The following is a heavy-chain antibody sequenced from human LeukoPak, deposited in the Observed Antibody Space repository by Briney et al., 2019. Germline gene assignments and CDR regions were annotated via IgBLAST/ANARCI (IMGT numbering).Heavy chain of an antibody. CDR3: ARDNHRPFSNSSAAFDI. CDR2: ISWNSGSI. CDR1: GFTFDDYA. Sequence: LPGGSLRLSCAASGFTFDDYAMHWVRHAPGKGLEWVSGISWNSGSIGYADSVKGRFTISRDNAKNSLYLQMNSLRAEDTALYYCARDNHRPFSNSSAAFDIWGQGTMVTVSS. D-gene: IGHD6-6*01. J-gene: IGHJ3*02. V-gene: IGHV3-9*01.